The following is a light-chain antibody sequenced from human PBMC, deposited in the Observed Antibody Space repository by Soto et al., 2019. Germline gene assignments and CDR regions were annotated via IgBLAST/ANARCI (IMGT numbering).Light chain of an antibody. CDR2: EVS. J-gene: IGLJ2*01. V-gene: IGLV2-8*01. CDR3: AAWDDSLSNVI. CDR1: SSDIGAYIY. Sequence: QSALTQPPSASGSPGQSVTISCTGTSSDIGAYIYVSWYQQHPGKAPKLMISEVSRRPSGVPERFSGSKSGTSASLAISGLRSEDEADYYCAAWDDSLSNVIFGGGTKVTVL.